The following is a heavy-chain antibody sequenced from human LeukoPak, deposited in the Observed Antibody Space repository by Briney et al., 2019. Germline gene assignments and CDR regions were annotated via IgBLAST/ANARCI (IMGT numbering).Heavy chain of an antibody. V-gene: IGHV3-7*02. J-gene: IGHJ5*02. CDR1: GITFSSYW. CDR2: IKRDGSEK. Sequence: GGSLRLSCLASGITFSSYWMSWVRQAPGKGLEWVANIKRDGSEKNYVDSVKGRFTISRDNARNSLYLQMNSLRAEDTAVYYCTTVRYRSGFDPWGQGTLVTVSS. CDR3: TTVRYRSGFDP. D-gene: IGHD5-18*01.